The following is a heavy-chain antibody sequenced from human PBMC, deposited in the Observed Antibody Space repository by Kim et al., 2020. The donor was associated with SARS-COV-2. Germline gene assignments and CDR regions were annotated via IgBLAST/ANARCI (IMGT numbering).Heavy chain of an antibody. J-gene: IGHJ4*02. CDR2: TRNKANSYTT. V-gene: IGHV3-72*01. Sequence: GGSLRLSCAASGFTFSDHYMDWVRQAPGKGLEWVGRTRNKANSYTTEYAASVKGRFTISRDDSKNSLYLQMNSLKTEDTAVYYCARGRGYSSGYFDYWGQGTLVTVSS. CDR1: GFTFSDHY. CDR3: ARGRGYSSGYFDY. D-gene: IGHD6-19*01.